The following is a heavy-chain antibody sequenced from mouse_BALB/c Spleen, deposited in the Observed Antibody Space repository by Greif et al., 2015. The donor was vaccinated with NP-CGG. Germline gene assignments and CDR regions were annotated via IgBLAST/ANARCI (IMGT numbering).Heavy chain of an antibody. J-gene: IGHJ4*01. CDR2: ISSGGGST. Sequence: EVKLVESGGGLVKPGGSLRLSRAASGFAFSSYDMSWVRQTPEKRLEWVAYISSGGGSTYYPDTVKGRFTISRDNAKNTLYLQMSSLKSEDTSMYYCARYDGYYYYAMDYWGQGTSVTVSS. D-gene: IGHD2-3*01. V-gene: IGHV5-12-1*01. CDR1: GFAFSSYD. CDR3: ARYDGYYYYAMDY.